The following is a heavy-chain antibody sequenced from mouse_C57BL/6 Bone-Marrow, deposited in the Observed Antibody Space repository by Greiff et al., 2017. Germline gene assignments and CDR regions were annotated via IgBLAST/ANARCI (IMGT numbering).Heavy chain of an antibody. CDR3: ARPYYSNYWYFDV. CDR2: IYPGSGST. J-gene: IGHJ1*03. Sequence: VQLQQPGAELVKPGASVKMSCTASGYTFTSYWITWVQQRPGQGLEWIGDIYPGSGSTNYNEKFKSKATLTVDTTYTTAYMQLSSLTSEDSAVYYCARPYYSNYWYFDVWGTGTTVTVSS. V-gene: IGHV1-55*01. CDR1: GYTFTSYW. D-gene: IGHD2-5*01.